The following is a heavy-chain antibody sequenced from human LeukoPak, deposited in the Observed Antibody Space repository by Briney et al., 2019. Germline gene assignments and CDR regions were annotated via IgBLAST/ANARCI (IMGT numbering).Heavy chain of an antibody. Sequence: WKALSLTCTVSGGSMSNYFWTWIRQPPGKGLEWVGYIYNSGSTNYNPSLKSRVTISVDTSKNQFSLKLTSVTAADTAVYYCARRSGYYYGVDVWGQGTTVTVSS. CDR2: IYNSGST. D-gene: IGHD3-10*01. V-gene: IGHV4-59*08. J-gene: IGHJ6*02. CDR3: ARRSGYYYGVDV. CDR1: GGSMSNYF.